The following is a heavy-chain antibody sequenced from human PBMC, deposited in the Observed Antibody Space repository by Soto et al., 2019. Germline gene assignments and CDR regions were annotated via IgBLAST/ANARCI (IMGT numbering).Heavy chain of an antibody. CDR2: IIPIFGTA. CDR1: GGTFSSYA. CDR3: ARDRYYYDSSGYVDAFDI. V-gene: IGHV1-69*13. Sequence: VASVKVSCKASGGTFSSYAISWVRQAPGQGLEWMGGIIPIFGTANYAQKFQGRVTIIADESTSTAYMELSSLRSEGTAVYYCARDRYYYDSSGYVDAFDIWGQGTMVTVSS. J-gene: IGHJ3*02. D-gene: IGHD3-22*01.